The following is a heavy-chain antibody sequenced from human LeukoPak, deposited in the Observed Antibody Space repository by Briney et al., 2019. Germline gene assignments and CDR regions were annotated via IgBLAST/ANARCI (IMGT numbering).Heavy chain of an antibody. J-gene: IGHJ4*02. CDR2: INSDGSST. CDR3: ARENDTAVAGAFLDY. D-gene: IGHD6-19*01. CDR1: GFTFSSYW. Sequence: GGSLRLSCAASGFTFSSYWMHWVRQAPGKGLVWVSRINSDGSSTSYADSVKGRFTISRDNAKNTLYLQMNSLRAEGTAVYYCARENDTAVAGAFLDYWGQGTLVTVSS. V-gene: IGHV3-74*01.